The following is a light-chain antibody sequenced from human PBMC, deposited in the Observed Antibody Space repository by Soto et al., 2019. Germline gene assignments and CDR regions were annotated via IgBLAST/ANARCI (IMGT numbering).Light chain of an antibody. CDR3: QQRRSWPLT. Sequence: DIVLTQSPATLSLSPGERATLSCRASQSINNYLAWYQQKPGQAPRLLIYDASNRATGIPARFTGSGSGTDFSLTISSLEPEDFAVYYCQQRRSWPLTFGHGTKVEIK. CDR2: DAS. CDR1: QSINNY. V-gene: IGKV3-11*01. J-gene: IGKJ1*01.